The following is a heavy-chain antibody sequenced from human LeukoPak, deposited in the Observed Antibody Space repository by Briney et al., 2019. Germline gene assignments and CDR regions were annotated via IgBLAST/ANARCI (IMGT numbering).Heavy chain of an antibody. CDR1: GGSISSYY. D-gene: IGHD6-19*01. J-gene: IGHJ3*02. Sequence: PSETLSLTCTVSGGSISSYYWSWIRQPPGKGLEWIGYIYYSGSTNYNPSLKSRVTISVDTSKNQFSLKLSSVTAADTAVYYCARASYSSGWYGAFDIWGQGTMVTVSS. V-gene: IGHV4-59*01. CDR2: IYYSGST. CDR3: ARASYSSGWYGAFDI.